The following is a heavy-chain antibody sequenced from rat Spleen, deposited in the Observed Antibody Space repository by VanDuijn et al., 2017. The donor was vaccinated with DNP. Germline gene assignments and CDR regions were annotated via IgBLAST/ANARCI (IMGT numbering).Heavy chain of an antibody. D-gene: IGHD1-12*02. V-gene: IGHV5S23*01. J-gene: IGHJ2*01. Sequence: EVQLVESGGGLVQPGRSLKLSCAASGFTFSDYNMAWVRQAPKKGLEWVASITTDGGDTYYPDSVKGRFTISRDNADNTVYLQMNSLRSEDTATYYCANFNSYDGTFWGQGVMVTVSS. CDR2: ITTDGGDT. CDR1: GFTFSDYN. CDR3: ANFNSYDGTF.